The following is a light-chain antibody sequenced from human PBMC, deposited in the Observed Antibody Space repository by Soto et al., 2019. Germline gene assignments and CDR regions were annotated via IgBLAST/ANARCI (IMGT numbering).Light chain of an antibody. J-gene: IGKJ1*01. CDR2: QTS. V-gene: IGKV3-11*01. CDR1: QYIDTR. CDR3: HQRQSWPRT. Sequence: EILLTQSPATLSSFPGDRVTLSCRASQYIDTRLAWYQHRPGQAPRLLIYQTSIRDAGIPARFSASGTGTDFTLTISEVQPEDFAVYYCHQRQSWPRTFGQGTKVDIK.